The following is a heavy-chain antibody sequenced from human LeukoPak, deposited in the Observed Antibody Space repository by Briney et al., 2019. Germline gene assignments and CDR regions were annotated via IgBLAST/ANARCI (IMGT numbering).Heavy chain of an antibody. Sequence: GASVKVSCKASGYTFTSYAMNWVRQAPGQGLEWMGWINTNTGNPTYAQGFTGRFVFSLDTSVSTAYLQISSLKAEGTAVYYCARESFSVGAAAGFDYWGQGTLVTVSS. D-gene: IGHD6-13*01. J-gene: IGHJ4*02. V-gene: IGHV7-4-1*02. CDR2: INTNTGNP. CDR1: GYTFTSYA. CDR3: ARESFSVGAAAGFDY.